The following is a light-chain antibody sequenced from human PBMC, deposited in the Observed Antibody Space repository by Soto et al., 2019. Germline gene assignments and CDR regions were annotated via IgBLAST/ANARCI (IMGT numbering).Light chain of an antibody. CDR3: HQYVSSPLT. J-gene: IGKJ2*01. CDR2: DAS. V-gene: IGKV3-20*01. Sequence: EIVLTQSPGTLSLSPGEGATVSCRASQSVNSNLLAWFQQKPGQAPRLLIHDASRRATGIPDRFSGSGSRTDFTLSISRLEPEDFAVYYCHQYVSSPLTFGQGTKLEIK. CDR1: QSVNSNL.